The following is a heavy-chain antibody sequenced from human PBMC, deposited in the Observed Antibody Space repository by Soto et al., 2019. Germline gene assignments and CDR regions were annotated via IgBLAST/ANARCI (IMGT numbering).Heavy chain of an antibody. CDR1: GYTFTSYG. D-gene: IGHD2-15*01. CDR3: AREGYCSGGSCYYYYYYGMDV. J-gene: IGHJ6*02. V-gene: IGHV1-18*01. CDR2: ISAYNGNT. Sequence: ASVKVSCKASGYTFTSYGISWVRQAPGQGLEWMGWISAYNGNTNYAQKLKGRVTMTTDTSTSTAYMELRSLRSDDTTVYYCAREGYCSGGSCYYYYYYGMDVWGQGTTVTVSS.